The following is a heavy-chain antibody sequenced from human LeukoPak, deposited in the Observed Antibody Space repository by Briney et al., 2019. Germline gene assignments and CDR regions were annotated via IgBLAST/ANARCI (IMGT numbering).Heavy chain of an antibody. D-gene: IGHD2-2*01. J-gene: IGHJ5*02. CDR1: GGSISSGGYY. V-gene: IGHV4-31*03. CDR3: AREIGQYQLLSNWFDP. Sequence: SETLSLTCTVSGGSISSGGYYWSWIRQHPGKGLEWIGYIYYSGSTYYNPSLKSRVTISVDRSKNQFSLKLSSVTAADTAVYYCAREIGQYQLLSNWFDPWGQGTLVTVSS. CDR2: IYYSGST.